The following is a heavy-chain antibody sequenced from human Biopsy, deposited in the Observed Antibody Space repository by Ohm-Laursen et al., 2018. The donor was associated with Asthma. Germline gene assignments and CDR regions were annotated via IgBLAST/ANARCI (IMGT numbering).Heavy chain of an antibody. CDR2: IYWEDDK. CDR1: GFSLSTSGVG. J-gene: IGHJ5*02. Sequence: TQTLTLTRTFSGFSLSTSGVGVGWIRQPPGKALEWLALIYWEDDKRYSPSLKSRLTNTKDTSQNQGVLTMTNMDPVDTATYYCAHQYSSLRGWAFDPWGQGTLVTVSS. V-gene: IGHV2-5*02. CDR3: AHQYSSLRGWAFDP. D-gene: IGHD6-6*01.